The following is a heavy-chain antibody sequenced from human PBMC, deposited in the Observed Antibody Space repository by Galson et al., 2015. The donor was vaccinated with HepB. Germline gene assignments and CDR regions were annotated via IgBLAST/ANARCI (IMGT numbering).Heavy chain of an antibody. V-gene: IGHV4-61*01. D-gene: IGHD1-1*01. CDR1: GGSVSSGSYY. CDR3: ARGELRLDAFDI. J-gene: IGHJ3*02. CDR2: IYYTGSA. Sequence: VSGGSVSSGSYYWSWIRQPPGKGLEWIAYIYYTGSANYNPSLKSRVSISLGTSNTQFSLNVRSVTAADTAVYYCARGELRLDAFDIWGRGTRVIVSS.